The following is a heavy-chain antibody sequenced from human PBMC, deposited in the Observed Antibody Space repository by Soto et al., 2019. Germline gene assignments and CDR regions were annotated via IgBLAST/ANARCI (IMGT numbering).Heavy chain of an antibody. V-gene: IGHV1-18*01. CDR2: ISAYNGNT. CDR1: GYTFTSYG. CDR3: ARDREGIAAAGAESLLDY. D-gene: IGHD6-13*01. J-gene: IGHJ4*02. Sequence: QVQLVQSGAEVKKPGASVKVSCKASGYTFTSYGISWVRQAPGQGLEWMGWISAYNGNTNYAQKLQGRVTMTTDTSTSTAYMELRSMRSDDTAVYYCARDREGIAAAGAESLLDYWGQGTLVTVSS.